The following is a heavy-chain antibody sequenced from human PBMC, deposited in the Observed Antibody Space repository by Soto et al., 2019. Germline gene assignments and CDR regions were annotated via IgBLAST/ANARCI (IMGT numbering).Heavy chain of an antibody. V-gene: IGHV3-23*01. Sequence: EVQLLESGGGLVQPGGSLRLSCAASGFTFSSYAMSWVRQAPGKGLEWVSAISGSGGSTYYADSVKGRFTISRDNSKNTLYLQMNSLRAEDTAVYYGAKDDYSNRYYYYMDVWGKGTTVTVSS. J-gene: IGHJ6*03. CDR2: ISGSGGST. D-gene: IGHD4-4*01. CDR1: GFTFSSYA. CDR3: AKDDYSNRYYYYMDV.